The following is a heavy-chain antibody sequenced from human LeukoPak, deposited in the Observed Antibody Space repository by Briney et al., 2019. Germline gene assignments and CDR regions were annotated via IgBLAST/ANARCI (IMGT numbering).Heavy chain of an antibody. J-gene: IGHJ5*02. V-gene: IGHV4-4*02. Sequence: PSETLSLTCAVSGGSISSSNWWSWVRQPPGKGLEWIGEIYHSGSTNYNPSLKSRVTISVDTSKNQFSLKLSSVTAADTAVYYCAREGITIFGVVKYWFDPWGQGTLVTVSS. D-gene: IGHD3-3*01. CDR3: AREGITIFGVVKYWFDP. CDR1: GGSISSSNW. CDR2: IYHSGST.